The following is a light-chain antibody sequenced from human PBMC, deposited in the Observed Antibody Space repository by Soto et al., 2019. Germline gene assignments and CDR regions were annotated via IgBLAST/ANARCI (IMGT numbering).Light chain of an antibody. CDR3: QQAIT. J-gene: IGKJ5*01. V-gene: IGKV1-9*01. Sequence: DIQLTQSPSFLSASVGDRVTITCQASQGISSYLAWYQQKPGKAPKLLIYAASTLQSGVPSRFSGSGSGTEFTLTISSLQPEDFATYYCQQAITFGQGTRLEIK. CDR2: AAS. CDR1: QGISSY.